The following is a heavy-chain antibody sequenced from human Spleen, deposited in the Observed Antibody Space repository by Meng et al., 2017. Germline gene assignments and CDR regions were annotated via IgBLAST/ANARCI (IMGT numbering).Heavy chain of an antibody. V-gene: IGHV3-30*03. J-gene: IGHJ4*02. Sequence: QGQLVASGAGVVQPGRSLRLSFAASGFTLISYGMHWVRQAPGKGLEWVAVLSYDGSTKYYADSVKGRFTISRDDSKNTLYLQMNSLRAEDTAVYYCASLGEGASDYWGQGTLVTVSS. CDR3: ASLGEGASDY. CDR2: LSYDGSTK. CDR1: GFTLISYG. D-gene: IGHD3-16*01.